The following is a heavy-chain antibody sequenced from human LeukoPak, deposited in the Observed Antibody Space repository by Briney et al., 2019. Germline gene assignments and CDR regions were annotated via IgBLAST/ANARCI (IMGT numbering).Heavy chain of an antibody. CDR2: IKEDGSEK. D-gene: IGHD1-26*01. V-gene: IGHV3-7*01. J-gene: IGHJ4*02. CDR1: GFIFSSYV. CDR3: VRDKLVGPSRLDH. Sequence: GGSLRLSCAASGFIFSSYVMHWVRQAPGKGLEWVANIKEDGSEKRDVDSVKGRFTISRDNAKNSLYLQMNSLRVEDTAVYYCVRDKLVGPSRLDHWGQGTLVTVSS.